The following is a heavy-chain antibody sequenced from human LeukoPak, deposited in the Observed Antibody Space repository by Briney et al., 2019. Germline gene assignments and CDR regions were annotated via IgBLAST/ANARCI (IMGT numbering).Heavy chain of an antibody. V-gene: IGHV1-69*04. J-gene: IGHJ3*02. CDR2: IIPILGIA. CDR3: PRGLNEPPPAFDI. CDR1: GGTFSSYA. Sequence: ASVKVSCKASGGTFSSYAISWVRQAPGQGLEWMGRIIPILGIANYAQKFQGRVTITADKSTSTAYMELSSLRSEKRALYSCPRGLNEPPPAFDIWAKGTMVTVSS. D-gene: IGHD1-14*01.